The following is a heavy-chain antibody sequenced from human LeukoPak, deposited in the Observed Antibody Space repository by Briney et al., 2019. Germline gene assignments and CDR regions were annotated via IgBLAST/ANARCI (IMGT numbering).Heavy chain of an antibody. J-gene: IGHJ4*02. CDR2: ISSSSNVI. CDR1: GFTFNSYA. Sequence: GGSLRLSCAASGFTFNSYAFNWVRQAPGKGLEWVSYISSSSNVIYYTDSVKGRFTISRDNARNLLSLQMNSLRAEDTAVYYCARGDPIYDFWSGGDYWGQGTLVAVSS. V-gene: IGHV3-48*01. D-gene: IGHD3-3*01. CDR3: ARGDPIYDFWSGGDY.